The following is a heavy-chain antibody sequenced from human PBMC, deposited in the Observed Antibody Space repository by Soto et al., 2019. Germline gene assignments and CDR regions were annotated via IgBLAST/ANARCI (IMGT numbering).Heavy chain of an antibody. J-gene: IGHJ6*02. CDR2: IIPIFGTA. CDR1: GGTFSSYA. Sequence: QVQLVQSGAEVKKPGSSVKVSCKASGGTFSSYAISWVRQAPGQGLEWMGGIIPIFGTANYAQKFQGRGTITADESTSTAYMELSSLRSEDTAVYYCASAKGTGYCSGGSCPWGGMDVWGQGTTVTVSS. D-gene: IGHD2-15*01. CDR3: ASAKGTGYCSGGSCPWGGMDV. V-gene: IGHV1-69*12.